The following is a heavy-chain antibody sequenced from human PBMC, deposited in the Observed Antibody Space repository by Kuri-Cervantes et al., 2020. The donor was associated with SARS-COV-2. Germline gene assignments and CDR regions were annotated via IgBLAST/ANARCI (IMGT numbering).Heavy chain of an antibody. V-gene: IGHV4-4*07. Sequence: SETLSLTCTVSGGSISSYYWSWIRQPAGKGLEWIGRIYTSGSTNYNPSLKSRVTMSVDTSKNQFSLKLSSVTAADTAVYYCARDRTQAVAGVYYYYYMDVWGKGTTVTVSS. D-gene: IGHD6-19*01. J-gene: IGHJ6*03. CDR3: ARDRTQAVAGVYYYYYMDV. CDR1: GGSISSYY. CDR2: IYTSGST.